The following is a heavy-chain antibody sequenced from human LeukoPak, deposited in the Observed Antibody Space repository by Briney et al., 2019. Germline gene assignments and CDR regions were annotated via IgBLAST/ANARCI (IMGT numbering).Heavy chain of an antibody. D-gene: IGHD3-22*01. Sequence: GGSLRLSCAASGFTFSSYSMNWVRQAPGKGLEWVSSISSSSSYIYYADSVKGRFTISRDNAKNSLYLQMNSLRAEDTAVYYCARVVPSGNAYYYGSSGYYHLDSWGQGTLVTVSS. V-gene: IGHV3-21*01. CDR1: GFTFSSYS. J-gene: IGHJ4*02. CDR3: ARVVPSGNAYYYGSSGYYHLDS. CDR2: ISSSSSYI.